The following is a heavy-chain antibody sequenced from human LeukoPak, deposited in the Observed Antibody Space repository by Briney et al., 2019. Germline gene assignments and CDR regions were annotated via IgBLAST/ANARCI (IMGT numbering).Heavy chain of an antibody. J-gene: IGHJ4*02. CDR2: ISSRSSTI. CDR3: ARKGGPLGPPFDN. CDR1: GFTFSSYS. Sequence: GGSLRLSCAASGFTFSSYSMYWVRQAPGKGLEWVSYISSRSSTIYYADSVKGRFTISRDNATNSLYLQMNSLRAEDTAVYYCARKGGPLGPPFDNWGQGTLVTVSS. V-gene: IGHV3-48*04. D-gene: IGHD7-27*01.